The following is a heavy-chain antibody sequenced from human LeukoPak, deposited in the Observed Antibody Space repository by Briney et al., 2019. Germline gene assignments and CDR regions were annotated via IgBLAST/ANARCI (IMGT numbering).Heavy chain of an antibody. CDR1: GFTFSDYY. CDR3: ARAGLAPGPLYY. J-gene: IGHJ4*02. CDR2: ISSSGRAK. Sequence: PGGSLRLSCAASGFTFSDYYMSWVRQPPGRGREWISYISSSGRAKYNPGSVKGRLTIPRDNAKNSLDLQMNSLRGEDTAVYYCARAGLAPGPLYYWGQRALVIVSS. V-gene: IGHV3-11*01. D-gene: IGHD2-8*02.